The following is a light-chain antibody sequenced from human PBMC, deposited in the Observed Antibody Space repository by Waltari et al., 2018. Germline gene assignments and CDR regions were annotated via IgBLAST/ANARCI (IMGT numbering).Light chain of an antibody. V-gene: IGKV1-9*01. Sequence: DIQLTQSPSFLSASVGDRVTFTCRASRDIRNYLAWYQQKSGKAPKLLIFAASTLQSGVPSRFSGSGSGTEFTLTISSLQPEDLATYYCQPPPGTFGGGTKVEIK. CDR1: RDIRNY. J-gene: IGKJ4*01. CDR2: AAS. CDR3: QPPPGT.